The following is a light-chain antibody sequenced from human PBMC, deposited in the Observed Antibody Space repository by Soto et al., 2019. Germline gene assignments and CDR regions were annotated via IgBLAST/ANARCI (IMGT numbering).Light chain of an antibody. CDR2: DGS. V-gene: IGKV3-20*01. CDR3: QQYGSSPFN. J-gene: IGKJ3*01. CDR1: QSVSNIY. Sequence: LVLTQSPGTLSLSPGETATLSCRASQSVSNIYLGWYQQKPGQAPRLLIFDGSSRATGIPNRFSGSGSGTDFTLTISRLEPEDFAVYYCQQYGSSPFNFGPGTKGDIK.